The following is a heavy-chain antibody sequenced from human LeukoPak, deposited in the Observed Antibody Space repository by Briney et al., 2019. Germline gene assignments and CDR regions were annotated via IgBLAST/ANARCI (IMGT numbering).Heavy chain of an antibody. Sequence: SETLSLTCTVSGGSISSGNYYWSWIRQHPGKGLEWIGYIHHSGSTYYNPSLKSRVIISVDTSKNQFSLKLSSVTAADTAVYYCARGIAVAGTPRLRYFDPWGRGTLVTVSS. V-gene: IGHV4-31*03. CDR2: IHHSGST. CDR3: ARGIAVAGTPRLRYFDP. J-gene: IGHJ2*01. CDR1: GGSISSGNYY. D-gene: IGHD6-19*01.